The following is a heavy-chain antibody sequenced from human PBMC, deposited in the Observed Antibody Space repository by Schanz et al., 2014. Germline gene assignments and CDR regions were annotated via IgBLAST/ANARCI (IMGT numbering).Heavy chain of an antibody. CDR2: VHPGGST. CDR1: GFTFSNYW. Sequence: EVQLVESGGGLVQPGGSLRLSCVASGFTFSNYWMTWVRQAPGKGLEWVSFVHPGGSTYYPDSVKGRFTISRDNAKNSLYLQMTSLRAEDTAVYYCARDFHGYGPHLDYWGQGSLVTVSS. V-gene: IGHV3-66*01. J-gene: IGHJ4*02. D-gene: IGHD5-12*01. CDR3: ARDFHGYGPHLDY.